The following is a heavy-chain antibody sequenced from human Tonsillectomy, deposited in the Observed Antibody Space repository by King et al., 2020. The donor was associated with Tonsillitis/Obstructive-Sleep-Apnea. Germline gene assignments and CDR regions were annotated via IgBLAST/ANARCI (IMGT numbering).Heavy chain of an antibody. D-gene: IGHD6-19*01. J-gene: IGHJ6*02. CDR2: INHSGST. CDR3: ARGDVAVAVGSYYYYGMDV. Sequence: VQLPQWGAGLLKPSETLSLTCAVYGGSFSGYYWSWIRQPPGKGLEWIGEINHSGSTNYNPSLKSRVTISVDTSKNQFSLKLSSVTAADTAVYYCARGDVAVAVGSYYYYGMDVWGQGTTVTVSS. V-gene: IGHV4-34*01. CDR1: GGSFSGYY.